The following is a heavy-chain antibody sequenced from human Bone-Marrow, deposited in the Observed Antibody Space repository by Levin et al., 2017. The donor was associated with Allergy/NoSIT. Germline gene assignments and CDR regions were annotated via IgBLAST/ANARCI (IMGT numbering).Heavy chain of an antibody. D-gene: IGHD1-26*01. CDR3: ARQGTSGVVPTTRAPLDV. CDR2: IDPSDSYS. CDR1: GITFSSHW. J-gene: IGHJ6*04. V-gene: IGHV5-10-1*01. Sequence: GESLKISCQGFGITFSSHWITWVRQMPGKGLEWMGRIDPSDSYSNYSPSFEGHVTISADKANNTEEGQWSSLMASDTARYYCARQGTSGVVPTTRAPLDVWGKGTTVTVTS.